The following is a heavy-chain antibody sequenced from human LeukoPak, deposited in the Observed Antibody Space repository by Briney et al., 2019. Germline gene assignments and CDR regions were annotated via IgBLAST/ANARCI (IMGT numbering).Heavy chain of an antibody. Sequence: TSETLSLTCTVSGGSISSSSYYWGWIRQPPGKGLEWIGSIYYSGSTYYNPSLKSRVTISVDTSKNQFSLKLSSVTAADTAVYYCARLSAHCSSSCCYFDCWGQGTLVTVSS. CDR2: IYYSGST. D-gene: IGHD2-2*01. CDR3: ARLSAHCSSSCCYFDC. J-gene: IGHJ4*02. V-gene: IGHV4-39*01. CDR1: GGSISSSSYY.